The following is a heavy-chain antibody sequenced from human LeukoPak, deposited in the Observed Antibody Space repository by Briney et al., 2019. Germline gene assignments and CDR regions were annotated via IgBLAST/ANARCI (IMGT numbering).Heavy chain of an antibody. CDR3: ARGGRWPAFWSY. CDR2: ISSSGSTI. CDR1: GFTLSXXX. V-gene: IGHV3-11*01. Sequence: XASGFTLSXXXXXWVRXAPGXXXXXXSYISSSGSTIYYADSVKGRFTISRDNAKNSLYLQMNSLRAEDTAVYYCARGGRWPAFWSYWGQGTLVTVSS. J-gene: IGHJ4*02. D-gene: IGHD3-3*01.